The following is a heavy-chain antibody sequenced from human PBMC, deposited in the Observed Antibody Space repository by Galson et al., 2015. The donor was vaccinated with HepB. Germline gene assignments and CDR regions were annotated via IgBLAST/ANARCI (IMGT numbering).Heavy chain of an antibody. V-gene: IGHV3-9*01. Sequence: SLRLSCAASGFTFEDYAMHWVRQVPGKGLEWVSGISWNSDFTGYADSVRGRFTISRDNAKYFLYLQMNSLRPEDTALYYCAQDLPYYYGSGSYFVGMDVWGQRTTVTVSS. D-gene: IGHD3-10*01. CDR3: AQDLPYYYGSGSYFVGMDV. CDR1: GFTFEDYA. J-gene: IGHJ6*02. CDR2: ISWNSDFT.